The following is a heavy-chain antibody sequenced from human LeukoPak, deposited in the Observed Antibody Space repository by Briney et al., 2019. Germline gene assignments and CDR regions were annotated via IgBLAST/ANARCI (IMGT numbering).Heavy chain of an antibody. D-gene: IGHD2-2*02. Sequence: SQTLSLTCAVSGGSISSGGYSWSWIRQHPGKGLEWIGYIYYSGSTYYNPSLKSRVTISVDTSKNQFSLKLSSVTAADTAVYYCARDNTLIDAFDIWGQGTMVTVSS. CDR2: IYYSGST. CDR1: GGSISSGGYS. CDR3: ARDNTLIDAFDI. V-gene: IGHV4-31*11. J-gene: IGHJ3*02.